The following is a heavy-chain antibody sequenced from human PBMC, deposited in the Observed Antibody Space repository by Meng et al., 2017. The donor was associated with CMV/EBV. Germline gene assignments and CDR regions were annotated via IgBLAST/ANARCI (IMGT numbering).Heavy chain of an antibody. CDR3: ARDGPVLRFLEWLSPFDY. CDR1: GFTFDDYT. J-gene: IGHJ4*02. D-gene: IGHD3-3*01. Sequence: GGSLRLSCAASGFTFDDYTMHWVRQAPGKGLEWVSLISWDGGSTYYADSVKGRFTISRDNAKNSLYLQMNSLRAEDTAVYYCARDGPVLRFLEWLSPFDYWGQGTLVTVSS. CDR2: ISWDGGST. V-gene: IGHV3-43*01.